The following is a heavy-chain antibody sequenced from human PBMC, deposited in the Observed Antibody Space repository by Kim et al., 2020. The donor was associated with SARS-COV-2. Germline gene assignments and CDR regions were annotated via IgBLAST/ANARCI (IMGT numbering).Heavy chain of an antibody. Sequence: RFTISRDNSKNTLYLQMNSLRAEDTAVYYCARVLYYDILTGYYGAYGMDVWGQGTTVTVSS. D-gene: IGHD3-9*01. J-gene: IGHJ6*02. V-gene: IGHV3-30*07. CDR3: ARVLYYDILTGYYGAYGMDV.